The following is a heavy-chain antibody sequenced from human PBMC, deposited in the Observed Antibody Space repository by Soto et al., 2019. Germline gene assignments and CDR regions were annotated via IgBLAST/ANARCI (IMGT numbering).Heavy chain of an antibody. J-gene: IGHJ4*02. V-gene: IGHV3-30*03. D-gene: IGHD6-13*01. Sequence: QVQLVETGGGVVQPGTSLRVSCSASGFSFSKYGMHWVRQAPGKGLVWVAATLFDGSEQYYAASVRGRCTISRDNLINTLYLQMDCLGPGDTALSSCARLCRGGIPRVTMPLGYLGQGTLVTVS. CDR2: TLFDGSEQ. CDR1: GFSFSKYG. CDR3: ARLCRGGIPRVTMPLGY.